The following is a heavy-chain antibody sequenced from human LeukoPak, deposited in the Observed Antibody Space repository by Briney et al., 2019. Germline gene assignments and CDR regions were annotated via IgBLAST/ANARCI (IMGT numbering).Heavy chain of an antibody. J-gene: IGHJ4*02. V-gene: IGHV1-18*01. CDR1: GYTFTSYG. Sequence: ASVTVSCTASGYTFTSYGISWVRQAPGQGLEWMGWISAYNGNTNYAQKLQGRVTMTTDTSTSTAYMELRSLRSDDTAVYYCARDGEGIAARILDYWGQGTLVTVSS. CDR2: ISAYNGNT. D-gene: IGHD6-6*01. CDR3: ARDGEGIAARILDY.